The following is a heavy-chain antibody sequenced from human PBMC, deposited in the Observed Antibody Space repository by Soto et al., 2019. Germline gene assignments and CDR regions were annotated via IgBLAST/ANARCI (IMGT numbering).Heavy chain of an antibody. J-gene: IGHJ5*02. CDR3: ARGFYYDSSGQNWFDP. V-gene: IGHV1-69*06. CDR1: GGTFSSYA. Sequence: SVKVSCKAFGGTFSSYAISWVRQAPGQGLEWMGGIIPIFGTANYAQKFQGRVTITADKSTSTAYMELSSPRSEDTAVYYCARGFYYDSSGQNWFDPWGQGTLVTVSS. D-gene: IGHD3-22*01. CDR2: IIPIFGTA.